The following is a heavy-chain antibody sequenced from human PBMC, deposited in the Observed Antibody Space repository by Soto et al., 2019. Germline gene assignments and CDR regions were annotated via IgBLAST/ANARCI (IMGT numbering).Heavy chain of an antibody. CDR2: INPSGGST. Sequence: ASVKVSCKASGYTFTSYYMHWVRQAPGQGLEWMGIINPSGGSTSYAQKFQGRVTMTRDTSTSTVYMELSSLRSEDTAVYYCARGGSSWYRERAHHYFDYWGQGTLVTVSS. D-gene: IGHD6-13*01. CDR1: GYTFTSYY. V-gene: IGHV1-46*03. CDR3: ARGGSSWYRERAHHYFDY. J-gene: IGHJ4*02.